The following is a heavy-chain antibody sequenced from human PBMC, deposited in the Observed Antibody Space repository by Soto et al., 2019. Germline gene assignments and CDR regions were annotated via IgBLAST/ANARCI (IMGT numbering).Heavy chain of an antibody. V-gene: IGHV1-18*01. CDR2: ISGFNRNK. J-gene: IGHJ6*02. CDR1: GYTFSTYG. Sequence: QVQLVQSGAEVKKPGASVRVSCKTSGYTFSTYGITWVRQAPGQGLEWMGWISGFNRNKDYAQKFQGRVTMTTDTSTSTVYMELRSLKSDDTAVYYCARGGKQWLVPGAGMDVWGQGTTVTVSS. CDR3: ARGGKQWLVPGAGMDV. D-gene: IGHD6-19*01.